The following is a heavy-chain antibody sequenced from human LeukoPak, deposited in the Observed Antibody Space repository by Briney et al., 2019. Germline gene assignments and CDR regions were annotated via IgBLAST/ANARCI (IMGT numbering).Heavy chain of an antibody. CDR1: GGSISSYY. CDR2: IYYSGST. D-gene: IGHD3-3*01. J-gene: IGHJ6*02. CDR3: ARAGYDFWSGPYGMDV. V-gene: IGHV4-59*01. Sequence: SETLSLTCTVSGGSISSYYWSWIQQPPGKGLEWIEYIYYSGSTNYNPSLKSRVTISVDTSKNQFSLKLSSVTAADTAVYYCARAGYDFWSGPYGMDVWGQGTTVTVSS.